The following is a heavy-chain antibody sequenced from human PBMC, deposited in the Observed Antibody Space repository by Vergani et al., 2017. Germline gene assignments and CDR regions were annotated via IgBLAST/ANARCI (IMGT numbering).Heavy chain of an antibody. D-gene: IGHD4-17*01. V-gene: IGHV3-23*01. CDR2: ISGSGGST. CDR1: GFTFSSYA. Sequence: EVQLLESGGGLVKPGGSLRLSCAASGFTFSSYAMSWVRQAPGKGLEWVSAISGSGGSTYYADYVKGRFTISRDNSKNTLYLQMNSLRAEDTAVYYCAIGLGMTTVTKGEILDPGGQGSLVTVSS. J-gene: IGHJ5*02. CDR3: AIGLGMTTVTKGEILDP.